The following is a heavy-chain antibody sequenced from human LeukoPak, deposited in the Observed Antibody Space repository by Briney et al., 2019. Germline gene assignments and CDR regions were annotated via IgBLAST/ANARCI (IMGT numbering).Heavy chain of an antibody. CDR3: AKAPVTSCRGAYCYPFDS. D-gene: IGHD2-21*01. V-gene: IGHV3-30*04. Sequence: GKSLRLSCAASGFTFSYYAIHWVRQAPGKGLEWVAVISYDGSDTNYADSVRGRFTISRDNSKNTLYLQMNSLRAEDAAVYFCAKAPVTSCRGAYCYPFDSWGQGTLVTVSS. CDR2: ISYDGSDT. J-gene: IGHJ4*02. CDR1: GFTFSYYA.